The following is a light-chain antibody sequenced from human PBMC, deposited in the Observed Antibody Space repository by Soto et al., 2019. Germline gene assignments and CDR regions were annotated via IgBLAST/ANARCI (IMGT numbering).Light chain of an antibody. J-gene: IGKJ2*01. CDR3: QQTHSVPYT. V-gene: IGKV1-8*01. CDR2: AAS. Sequence: AIRMTQSPSSFSASTGDRVTITCRASQGISSYLAWYQQKPGKAPKLLIYAASTLQSGVPSRFSGSGSGTDFTLTISCLQSEDFATYYCQQTHSVPYTFGQGTRLEI. CDR1: QGISSY.